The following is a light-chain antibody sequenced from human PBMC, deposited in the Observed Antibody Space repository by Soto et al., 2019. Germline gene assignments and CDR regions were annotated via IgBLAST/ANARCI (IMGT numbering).Light chain of an antibody. V-gene: IGKV1-27*01. J-gene: IGKJ4*01. CDR2: AAS. CDR1: KGVCSY. CDR3: QKYNSAPLT. Sequence: DIKMTQPQASLPGSVGDRATITCRANKGVCSYLAGYQQKPGKVPKLLIYAASSLQSGVSSRFSGSGSGTDFTLTISSLQPEDVATYYCQKYNSAPLTFGGGTKVEIK.